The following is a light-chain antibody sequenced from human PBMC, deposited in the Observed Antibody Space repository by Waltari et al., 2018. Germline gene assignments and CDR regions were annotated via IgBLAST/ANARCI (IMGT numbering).Light chain of an antibody. CDR2: DVN. J-gene: IGLJ1*01. CDR1: SSDIGFYNY. Sequence: QAALTQPPSVSGSPGQPVTISCTGSSSDIGFYNYVSWYQHHPGKAPKLMIFDVNNRPSGVADRFSGSKSGNTASLTTSVLQGEEEADYFCSSYAGSSTFIFGSGT. CDR3: SSYAGSSTFI. V-gene: IGLV2-11*01.